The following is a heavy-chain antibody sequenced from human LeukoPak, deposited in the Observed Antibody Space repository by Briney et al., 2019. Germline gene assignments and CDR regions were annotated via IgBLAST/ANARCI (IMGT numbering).Heavy chain of an antibody. CDR3: ARDWCSGSYYAGDY. V-gene: IGHV3-30-3*01. CDR2: ISYDGSNK. CDR1: GFTFSSYA. Sequence: GRSLRLSCAASGFTFSSYAMHWVRQAPGKGLEWVAVISYDGSNKYYADSVKGRFTISRDNSKNTLYLQMNSLRAEDTAVYYCARDWCSGSYYAGDYWGQGTLVTVSS. J-gene: IGHJ4*02. D-gene: IGHD1-26*01.